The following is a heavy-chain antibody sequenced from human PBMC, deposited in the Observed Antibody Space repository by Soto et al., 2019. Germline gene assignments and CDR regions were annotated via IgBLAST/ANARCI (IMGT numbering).Heavy chain of an antibody. V-gene: IGHV3-23*01. CDR3: AEGRTGISDYFDY. Sequence: GGSLRLSCAASGFTFSRYGMTWVRQAPGKGLEWISAISGDDLTYYTDSVRGRFTISRDHSKSTLYLQMNSLRAEDTAVYYCAEGRTGISDYFDYWGQGTLVTVSS. CDR1: GFTFSRYG. D-gene: IGHD1-1*01. CDR2: ISGDDLT. J-gene: IGHJ4*02.